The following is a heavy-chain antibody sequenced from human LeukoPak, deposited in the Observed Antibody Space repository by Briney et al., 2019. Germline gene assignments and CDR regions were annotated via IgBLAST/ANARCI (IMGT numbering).Heavy chain of an antibody. CDR2: IYTSGST. V-gene: IGHV4-4*07. CDR1: GGSISSYY. J-gene: IGHJ4*02. Sequence: SETLSLTCTVSGGSISSYYWSWIRQPAGKGLEWIGRIYTSGSTNYTPSLKSRVTMSVDTSKNQFSLKLSSVTAADTAVYYCAREGSSGWYSPFDYWGQGTLVTVSS. CDR3: AREGSSGWYSPFDY. D-gene: IGHD6-19*01.